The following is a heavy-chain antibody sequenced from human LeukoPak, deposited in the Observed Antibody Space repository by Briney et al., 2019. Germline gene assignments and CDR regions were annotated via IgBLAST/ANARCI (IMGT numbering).Heavy chain of an antibody. CDR2: IYYSGST. J-gene: IGHJ4*02. CDR3: ARRRLHYYGSGSYDLIDY. Sequence: PETLSLTCTVSGGSISSSSYYWGWIRQPPGKGLEWIGSIYYSGSTYYNPSLKSRVTISVDTSKNQFSLKLSSVTAADTAVYYCARRRLHYYGSGSYDLIDYWGQGTLVTVSS. V-gene: IGHV4-39*01. D-gene: IGHD3-10*01. CDR1: GGSISSSSYY.